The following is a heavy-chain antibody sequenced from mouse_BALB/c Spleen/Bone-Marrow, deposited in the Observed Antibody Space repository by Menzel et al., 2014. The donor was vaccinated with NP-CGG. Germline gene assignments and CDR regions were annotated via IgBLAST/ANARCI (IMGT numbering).Heavy chain of an antibody. V-gene: IGHV5-6-3*01. CDR3: ARERDGYFRDAMDY. Sequence: EVMLVESGGGLVQPGGSLKLSCAASGFTFSSYGMSWVRQTPDKRLELVATINSNGGSTYYPDSVKGRFTITGDNAKNTLYLQMSSLKSEDTAMYYCARERDGYFRDAMDYWGQGTSVTVSS. J-gene: IGHJ4*01. CDR2: INSNGGST. D-gene: IGHD2-3*01. CDR1: GFTFSSYG.